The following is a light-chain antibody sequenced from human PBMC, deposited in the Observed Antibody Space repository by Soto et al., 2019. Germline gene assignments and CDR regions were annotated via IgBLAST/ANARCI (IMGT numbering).Light chain of an antibody. Sequence: QSALTQPASVSGSPGQSITISCTGTSSDVGGYSYVSWYQQHPGKAPKLMIYDVSNRPSGVSNRFSGSKSGNTASLTISGLPAEDEADYYCSSYTSSSTLVFGGGTKLTVL. J-gene: IGLJ2*01. CDR3: SSYTSSSTLV. CDR1: SSDVGGYSY. CDR2: DVS. V-gene: IGLV2-14*01.